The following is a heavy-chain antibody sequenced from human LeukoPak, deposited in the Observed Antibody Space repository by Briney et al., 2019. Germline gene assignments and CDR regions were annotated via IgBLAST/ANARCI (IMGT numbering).Heavy chain of an antibody. D-gene: IGHD6-6*01. CDR3: ARGGAARLHFQN. Sequence: SETLSLTCTVSGGSVSTYYWNWIRQPPGKGLEWTGYIYHSGSTNYNPSLQSRVTISVDTSKNQFSLNLNSVTAADTAVYYCARGGAARLHFQNWGQGTLVTVSS. J-gene: IGHJ1*01. CDR2: IYHSGST. V-gene: IGHV4-59*02. CDR1: GGSVSTYY.